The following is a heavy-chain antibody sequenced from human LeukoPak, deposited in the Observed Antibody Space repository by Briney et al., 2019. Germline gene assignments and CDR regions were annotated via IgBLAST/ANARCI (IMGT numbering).Heavy chain of an antibody. J-gene: IGHJ4*02. V-gene: IGHV4-38-2*02. CDR2: IYHSGST. Sequence: SETLSLTCTVSGYSISSGYYWGWIRQPPGKGLEWIGSIYHSGSTYYNPSLKSRVTISVDTSKNQFSLKLSSVTAADTAVYYCARDSYDSSGYWSTDWGQGTLVTVSS. CDR3: ARDSYDSSGYWSTD. D-gene: IGHD3-22*01. CDR1: GYSISSGYY.